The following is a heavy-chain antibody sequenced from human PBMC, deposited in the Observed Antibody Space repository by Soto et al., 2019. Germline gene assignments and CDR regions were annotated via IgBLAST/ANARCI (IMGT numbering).Heavy chain of an antibody. CDR2: ISDSGGTT. D-gene: IGHD3-10*01. J-gene: IGHJ4*02. V-gene: IGHV3-23*01. Sequence: GGSLRLSCAASGFTFSTYAMSWVRQAPGKGLEWVSTISDSGGTTYYAASVKGRFTISRDNSKNTLYLLMNSLSAEDTALYYCAKLHASGTYYNFPDYWGQGTLVTVSS. CDR3: AKLHASGTYYNFPDY. CDR1: GFTFSTYA.